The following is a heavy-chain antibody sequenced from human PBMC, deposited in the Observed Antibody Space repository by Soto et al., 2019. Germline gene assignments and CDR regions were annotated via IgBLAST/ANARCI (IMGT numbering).Heavy chain of an antibody. Sequence: SETLSLTCAVSGGSISSTYWWSWVRQPPGKGLEWIGEIYHSGSTIFNPSLKSRVTISVDESKNNFSLKLSSVAAADTAVYYCAKRVDESGWFVSWGQGNLVTVSS. J-gene: IGHJ5*01. CDR2: IYHSGST. V-gene: IGHV4-4*02. CDR3: AKRVDESGWFVS. D-gene: IGHD5-12*01. CDR1: GGSISSTYW.